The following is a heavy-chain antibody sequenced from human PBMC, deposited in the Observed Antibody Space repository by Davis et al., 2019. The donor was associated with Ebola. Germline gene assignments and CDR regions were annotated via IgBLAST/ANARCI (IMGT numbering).Heavy chain of an antibody. CDR3: ARGTTVTPRNFDY. CDR1: GYNFNGYY. V-gene: IGHV1-2*06. D-gene: IGHD4-17*01. Sequence: ASVKVSCKASGYNFNGYYMHWVRQAPGQGLEWMGRIDPKSGDTMYAPKFQGRVTMTRDTSISTAYMELSRLRSDDTAVYYCARGTTVTPRNFDYWGQGTLVTVSS. CDR2: IDPKSGDT. J-gene: IGHJ4*02.